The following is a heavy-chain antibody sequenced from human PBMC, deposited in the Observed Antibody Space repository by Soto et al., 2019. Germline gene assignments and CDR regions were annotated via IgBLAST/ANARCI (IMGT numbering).Heavy chain of an antibody. Sequence: SXTLSLTCTVSVGSISTYYWSWIRQPPGKGLEWIGYIYYSGSTSYNPSLKSRVTISVDTSKNQFSLKLRSVTAADTAVYYCASDRSSGWDQGYGMDVWGQGTTVTVSS. CDR1: VGSISTYY. D-gene: IGHD6-19*01. CDR3: ASDRSSGWDQGYGMDV. V-gene: IGHV4-59*01. J-gene: IGHJ6*02. CDR2: IYYSGST.